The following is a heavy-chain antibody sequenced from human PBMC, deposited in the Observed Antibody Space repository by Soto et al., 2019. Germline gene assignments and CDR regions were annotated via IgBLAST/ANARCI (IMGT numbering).Heavy chain of an antibody. V-gene: IGHV4-30-4*01. Sequence: QVQLQESGPGLVKPSQTLSLTCNVSGGPINSPDYYWPWIRQPPGKDLEWIGYLYFNGGTQYTPSLRTSVNMSLDTAKNHFSLKMRSVTGADTAVYYCARGIRKYSSWYEPQTPFDAWGQGALVTLSS. D-gene: IGHD6-13*01. CDR2: LYFNGGT. CDR3: ARGIRKYSSWYEPQTPFDA. J-gene: IGHJ5*02. CDR1: GGPINSPDYY.